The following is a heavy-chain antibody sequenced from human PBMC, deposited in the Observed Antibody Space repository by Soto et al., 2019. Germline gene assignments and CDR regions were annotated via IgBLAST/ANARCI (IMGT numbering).Heavy chain of an antibody. CDR3: ANTPSRRQPQLPPLDY. V-gene: IGHV3-23*01. J-gene: IGHJ4*02. CDR1: GFTFSSYA. D-gene: IGHD2-2*01. CDR2: ISGSGGST. Sequence: PGGSLRLSCAASGFTFSSYAMSWVRQAPGKGLEWVSAISGSGGSTYYADSVKGRFTISRDNSKNTLYLQMNSLRAEDTAVYYCANTPSRRQPQLPPLDYRGQGTLVTVSS.